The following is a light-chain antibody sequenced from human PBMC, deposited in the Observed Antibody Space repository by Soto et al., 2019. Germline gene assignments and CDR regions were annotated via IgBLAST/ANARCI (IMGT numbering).Light chain of an antibody. Sequence: QSALTQPPSASGSPRQSVTISCTGTSSDVGAYNYVSWYQQHPGKGPKLMIYEVSKRPSGVPDRFSGSKSGNTASLTVSGLQAEDETDYYCSSYAGSNTYVFGTGTKVTVL. V-gene: IGLV2-8*01. CDR2: EVS. CDR1: SSDVGAYNY. J-gene: IGLJ1*01. CDR3: SSYAGSNTYV.